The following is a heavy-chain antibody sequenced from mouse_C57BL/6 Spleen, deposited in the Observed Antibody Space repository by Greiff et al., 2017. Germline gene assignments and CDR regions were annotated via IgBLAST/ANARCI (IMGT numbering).Heavy chain of an antibody. CDR2: IRNKANGYST. CDR3: ARRMDY. CDR1: GFTFTDYY. V-gene: IGHV7-3*01. Sequence: EVKLVESGGGLVQPGGSLSLSCAASGFTFTDYYMSWVRQPPGKALEWLGFIRNKANGYSTEYTASVQGRFTISSDNSQSILYLQMKARESEDSATDYCARRMDYWGQGTSVTVSS. J-gene: IGHJ4*01.